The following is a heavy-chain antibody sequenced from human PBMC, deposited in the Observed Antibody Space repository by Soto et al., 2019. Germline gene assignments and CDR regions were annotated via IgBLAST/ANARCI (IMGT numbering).Heavy chain of an antibody. D-gene: IGHD2-2*01. CDR2: ISGSGGST. V-gene: IGHV3-23*01. CDR3: AKFGQDCSSTSCYDFDY. Sequence: GSLRLSCAASGFTFSSYAMSWVRQAPGKGLEWVSAISGSGGSTYYADSVKGRFTISRDNSKNTLYLQMNSLRAEDTAVYYCAKFGQDCSSTSCYDFDYWGQGTLVTVSS. J-gene: IGHJ4*02. CDR1: GFTFSSYA.